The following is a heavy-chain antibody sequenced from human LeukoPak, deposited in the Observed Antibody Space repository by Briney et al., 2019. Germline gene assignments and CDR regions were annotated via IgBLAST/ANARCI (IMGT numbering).Heavy chain of an antibody. D-gene: IGHD6-19*01. CDR2: IYYSGRT. V-gene: IGHV4-59*12. J-gene: IGHJ3*02. Sequence: SETLSLSCTVSGGSMSSYYWSWIRQPPGKGLEYIGNIYYSGRTNYNPSLKSRVTISVDTSKNQFSLKLSSVTAADTAVYYCARKEQWLPHDAFDIWGQGTVVTVSS. CDR3: ARKEQWLPHDAFDI. CDR1: GGSMSSYY.